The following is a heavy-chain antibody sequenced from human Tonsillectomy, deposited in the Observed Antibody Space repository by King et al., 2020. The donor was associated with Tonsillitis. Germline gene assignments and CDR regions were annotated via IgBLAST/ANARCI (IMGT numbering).Heavy chain of an antibody. V-gene: IGHV1-69*01. CDR3: ARAGPSYDFWSVFDY. CDR2: LIPIFGTA. J-gene: IGHJ4*02. Sequence: VQLVESGAEVKKPGSSVKVSCKASGGTFSSYAISWVRQAPGQGLEWMGGLIPIFGTANDAQKFQGRVTITADESTSTAYMELSSLRSEDTAVYYCARAGPSYDFWSVFDYWGQGTLVTVSS. D-gene: IGHD3-3*01. CDR1: GGTFSSYA.